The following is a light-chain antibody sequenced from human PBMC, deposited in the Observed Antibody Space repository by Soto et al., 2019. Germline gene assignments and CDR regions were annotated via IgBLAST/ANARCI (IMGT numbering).Light chain of an antibody. Sequence: EIVLTQSPGTLSLSPGERATLSCRASQSVSSSYLAWYQQKPGRAPRLLIYGASSRATGIPDRFSGSGSGTEFTLTISSLQSEDFAVYYCQQYNNWPSWTFGQGTKVDIK. CDR2: GAS. J-gene: IGKJ1*01. CDR1: QSVSSSY. V-gene: IGKV3-20*01. CDR3: QQYNNWPSWT.